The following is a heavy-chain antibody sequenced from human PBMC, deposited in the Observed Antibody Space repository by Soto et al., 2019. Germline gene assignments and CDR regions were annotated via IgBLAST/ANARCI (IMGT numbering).Heavy chain of an antibody. CDR2: ISAHNGNT. CDR3: ARGRYGDY. Sequence: QVHLVQSGAEVKKPGASVKVSCKGSGYDFTTYGITWVRQAPGQGLEWMAWISAHNGNTDYAQKLXGXVXXPRDTATSTAYMELRSLRSDDTGVYYCARGRYGDYWGQGALVTVSS. D-gene: IGHD1-1*01. V-gene: IGHV1-18*01. CDR1: GYDFTTYG. J-gene: IGHJ4*02.